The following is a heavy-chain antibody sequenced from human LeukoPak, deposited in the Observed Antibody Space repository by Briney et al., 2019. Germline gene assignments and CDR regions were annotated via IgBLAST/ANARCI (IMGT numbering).Heavy chain of an antibody. D-gene: IGHD3-3*01. J-gene: IGHJ4*02. CDR1: GGSFSGYY. CDR3: ARHGVYYDFWSGYLGAGTGFDY. V-gene: IGHV4-59*08. Sequence: PSETLSLTCAVYGGSFSGYYWSWIRQPPGKGLEWIGYIYYSGSTNYNPSLKSRVTISVDTSKNQFSLKPSSVTAADTAVYYCARHGVYYDFWSGYLGAGTGFDYWGQGTLVTVSS. CDR2: IYYSGST.